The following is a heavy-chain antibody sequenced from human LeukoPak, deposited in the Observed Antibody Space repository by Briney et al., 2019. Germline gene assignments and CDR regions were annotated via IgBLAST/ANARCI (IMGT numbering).Heavy chain of an antibody. Sequence: SETLSLTCTVSGGSISSYYWSWLRQPAGKGLEWIGRIYTSGSTNYNPSLKSRVTMSVDTSKNQFSLKLSSVTAADTAVYYCAKDLSWFGELLLDYWGQGTLVTVSS. J-gene: IGHJ4*02. CDR3: AKDLSWFGELLLDY. CDR2: IYTSGST. CDR1: GGSISSYY. V-gene: IGHV4-4*07. D-gene: IGHD3-10*01.